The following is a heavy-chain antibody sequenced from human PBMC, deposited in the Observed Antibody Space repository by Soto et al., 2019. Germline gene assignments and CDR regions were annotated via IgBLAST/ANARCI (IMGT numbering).Heavy chain of an antibody. J-gene: IGHJ4*02. D-gene: IGHD3-22*01. CDR1: GFTFSSYG. CDR3: VKDRYRRADYYDSSGYYDY. CDR2: ISYDGSNK. V-gene: IGHV3-30*18. Sequence: PGGSLRLSCAASGFTFSSYGMHWVRQAPGKGLEWVAVISYDGSNKYYADSVKGRFTISRDNSKNTLYLQMNSLRAEDTAVYYCVKDRYRRADYYDSSGYYDYWGQGSLVTVSS.